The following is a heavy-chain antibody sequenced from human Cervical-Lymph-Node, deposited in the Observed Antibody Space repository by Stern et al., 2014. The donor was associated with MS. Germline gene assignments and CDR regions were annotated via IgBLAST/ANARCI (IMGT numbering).Heavy chain of an antibody. J-gene: IGHJ4*02. Sequence: EVQLVESGAEVKKPGESLKISCKASGYSFTSYWIGWGRQMPGKGLEWMGILYPRAADTRDNPSFQGQVTISVDKSINTAYLRWSSLKASDTAMYYCARMGDYFDTWGQGTLVTVSS. D-gene: IGHD1-26*01. CDR1: GYSFTSYW. CDR3: ARMGDYFDT. V-gene: IGHV5-51*01. CDR2: LYPRAADT.